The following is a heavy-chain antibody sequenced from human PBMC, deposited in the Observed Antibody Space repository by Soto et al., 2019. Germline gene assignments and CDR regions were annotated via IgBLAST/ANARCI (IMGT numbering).Heavy chain of an antibody. CDR3: ARADRFGVSISSLDL. Sequence: PSGTLSLSCAVSGGSVKNYCWSWSRQSPGKGLEWMGYVYSTGSTHYNPSLKSRLTMSVDTSKSHFSLRLTSVTTADTATYYCARADRFGVSISSLDLWGQGILVTLSS. V-gene: IGHV4-59*02. CDR2: VYSTGST. CDR1: GGSVKNYC. D-gene: IGHD2-8*01. J-gene: IGHJ4*02.